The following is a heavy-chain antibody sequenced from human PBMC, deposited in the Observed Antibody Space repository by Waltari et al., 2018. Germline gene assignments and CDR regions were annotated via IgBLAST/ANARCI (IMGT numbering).Heavy chain of an antibody. CDR3: ARCGYSYGPRVGGMDV. CDR2: IIPILGIA. D-gene: IGHD5-18*01. V-gene: IGHV1-69*02. Sequence: QVQLVQSGAEVKKPGSSVKVSCKASGGTFSSYTISWVRQATGQGLEWMGRIIPILGIANYAQKFQGRVTITADKSTSTAYMELSSLRSEDTAVYYCARCGYSYGPRVGGMDVWGQGTTVTVSS. J-gene: IGHJ6*02. CDR1: GGTFSSYT.